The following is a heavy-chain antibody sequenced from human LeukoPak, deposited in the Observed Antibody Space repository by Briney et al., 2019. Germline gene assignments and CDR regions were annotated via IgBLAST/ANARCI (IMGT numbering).Heavy chain of an antibody. D-gene: IGHD6-13*01. CDR2: MSGSGSST. CDR1: GFTFKTYA. V-gene: IGHV3-23*01. J-gene: IGHJ6*02. CDR3: AKDSSPKLVYYGMDV. Sequence: GGSLRLSCAASGFTFKTYAMNWVRQVPGKGPEWVSSMSGSGSSTDYADSVKGRFTISRDNSKNTLYLQMNSLRAEDTAVYYCAKDSSPKLVYYGMDVWGQGTTVTVSS.